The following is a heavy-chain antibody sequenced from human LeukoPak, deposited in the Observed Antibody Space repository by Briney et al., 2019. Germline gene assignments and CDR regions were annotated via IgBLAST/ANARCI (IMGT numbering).Heavy chain of an antibody. V-gene: IGHV3-48*01. Sequence: PGGALRLSRAASGFALSSYSMNWVRPAPGKGLEWVSYICRSRSTIYYADTVKGRFTISRDNAKNSLYLQMNSLRAEDTAVYYCARSSRGYCSSTGCLGSEQNYYYYYMDVWGKGTTVTVSS. CDR3: ARSSRGYCSSTGCLGSEQNYYYYYMDV. CDR2: ICRSRSTI. J-gene: IGHJ6*03. D-gene: IGHD2-2*01. CDR1: GFALSSYS.